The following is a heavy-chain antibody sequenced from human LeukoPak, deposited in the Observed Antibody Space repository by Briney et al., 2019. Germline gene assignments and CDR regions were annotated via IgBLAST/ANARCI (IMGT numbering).Heavy chain of an antibody. CDR1: GFTFSAYW. J-gene: IGHJ4*02. Sequence: GGSLRLSCAASGFTFSAYWMSWVRQAPGKGLEWVANIKKDGSDKYYVDSVKGRFTISRDNAKNSLYLQMNSLRAEDTAVYYCARKTVVGSYFDYWGQGTPVTVSS. V-gene: IGHV3-7*03. CDR3: ARKTVVGSYFDY. CDR2: IKKDGSDK. D-gene: IGHD4-23*01.